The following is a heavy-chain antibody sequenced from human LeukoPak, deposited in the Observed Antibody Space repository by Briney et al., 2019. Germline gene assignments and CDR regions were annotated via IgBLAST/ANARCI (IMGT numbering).Heavy chain of an antibody. CDR1: GGSISSYY. Sequence: PSETLSLTCTVSGGSISSYYWSWIRQPAGKGLEWIGRICTSGSTNYNPSLKSRVTMSVDTSKNQFSLKLSSVTAADTAVYYCARDLLVRGVNRNNWFDPWGQGTLVTVSS. V-gene: IGHV4-4*07. CDR3: ARDLLVRGVNRNNWFDP. D-gene: IGHD3-10*01. J-gene: IGHJ5*02. CDR2: ICTSGST.